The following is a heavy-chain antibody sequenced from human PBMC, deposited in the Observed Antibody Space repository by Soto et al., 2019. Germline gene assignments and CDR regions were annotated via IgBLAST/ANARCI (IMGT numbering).Heavy chain of an antibody. CDR1: GGTFSSYA. J-gene: IGHJ4*02. V-gene: IGHV1-69*01. CDR3: SRGVVGATDFDY. Sequence: QVQLVQSGAEVRKPGSSVKVSCKASGGTFSSYAFSWVRQAPGHGLEWMGGFVPMSGTANYAQKFQGRLTITADESTRTVYLALRSLRSEDTAVYYCSRGVVGATDFDYWGQGTLVTVSS. D-gene: IGHD1-26*01. CDR2: FVPMSGTA.